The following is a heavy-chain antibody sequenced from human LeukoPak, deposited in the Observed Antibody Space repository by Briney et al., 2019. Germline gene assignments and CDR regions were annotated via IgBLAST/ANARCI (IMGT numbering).Heavy chain of an antibody. CDR2: IYSGGST. Sequence: GGSLRLSCAASGFAVSSNFMSWVRQAPGKGLEWVSVIYSGGSTYYADSVKGRFSISRDSSKNTLYLQMNSLRAEDTAVYYCAKDTDTNRADFDYWGQGTLVTVSS. J-gene: IGHJ4*02. CDR1: GFAVSSNF. D-gene: IGHD5-18*01. CDR3: AKDTDTNRADFDY. V-gene: IGHV3-66*01.